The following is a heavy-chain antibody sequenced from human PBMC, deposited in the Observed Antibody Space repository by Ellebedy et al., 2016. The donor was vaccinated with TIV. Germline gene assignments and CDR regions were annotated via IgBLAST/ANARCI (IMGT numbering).Heavy chain of an antibody. D-gene: IGHD3-10*01. Sequence: GGSLRLXCVASGFTFKSYVMSWVRQAPGKGLEWVSAISGRGRYIYYADSVQGRFTISRDNSKNTLYLQMNSLRAEDTAVYYCARGGVRPTFDYWGQGTLVTVSS. V-gene: IGHV3-23*01. CDR1: GFTFKSYV. CDR3: ARGGVRPTFDY. J-gene: IGHJ4*02. CDR2: ISGRGRYI.